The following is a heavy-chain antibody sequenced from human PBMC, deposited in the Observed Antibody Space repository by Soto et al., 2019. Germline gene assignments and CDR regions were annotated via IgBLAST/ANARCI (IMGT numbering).Heavy chain of an antibody. Sequence: PGGSLRLSCVASGFTFSRYSMNWVRRAPGKGLEWVSSITSSGHSIFYAESVKGRFTISRDNAKNSLYLQMNSLRAEDTAVYYCARNPADLSRPDQYFLHLDQGTPVTVSS. CDR1: GFTFSRYS. V-gene: IGHV3-21*01. J-gene: IGHJ1*01. CDR2: ITSSGHSI. CDR3: ARNPADLSRPDQYFLH.